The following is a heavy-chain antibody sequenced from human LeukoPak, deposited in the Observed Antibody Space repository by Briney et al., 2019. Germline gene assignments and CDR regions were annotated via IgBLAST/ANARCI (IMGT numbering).Heavy chain of an antibody. CDR2: IYYSGST. D-gene: IGHD5-12*01. CDR3: ARARGYSGYRREYYYGMDV. V-gene: IGHV4-59*01. Sequence: SETLSLTCTVSGGSISSYYWSWIRQPPGKGLEWIGYIYYSGSTNYNPSLKSRVTISADTSKNRFSLKLSSVTAADTAVYYCARARGYSGYRREYYYGMDVWGQGTTVTVSS. J-gene: IGHJ6*02. CDR1: GGSISSYY.